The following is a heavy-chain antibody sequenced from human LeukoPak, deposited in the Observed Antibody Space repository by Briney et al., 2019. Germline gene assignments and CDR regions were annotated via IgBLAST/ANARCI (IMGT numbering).Heavy chain of an antibody. CDR1: GYSFTTYG. Sequence: GASVKVSCKASGYSFTTYGINWVRPAPAQGLDWMGWSSAYNGNTNNAHKVHDRVILTTDTPTSTAYKELRSLRSDDTAVYYCARESDYYDSSGYYYGVFDIWGKGTRVTVSS. D-gene: IGHD3-22*01. J-gene: IGHJ3*02. CDR3: ARESDYYDSSGYYYGVFDI. CDR2: SSAYNGNT. V-gene: IGHV1-18*01.